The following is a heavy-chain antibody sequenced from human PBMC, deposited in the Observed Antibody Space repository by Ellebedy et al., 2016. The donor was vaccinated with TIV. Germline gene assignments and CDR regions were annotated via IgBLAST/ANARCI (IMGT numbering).Heavy chain of an antibody. D-gene: IGHD1-26*01. J-gene: IGHJ3*02. CDR1: GYTFTSYG. CDR3: ASPSIGKGAHDAFDI. V-gene: IGHV1-18*04. Sequence: ASVKVSCKASGYTFTSYGISWVRQAPGQGLEWMGWISAYNGNTNYAQKLQGRVTMTTDTSTSTAYMELSSLRSEDTAVYYCASPSIGKGAHDAFDIWGQGTMVTVSS. CDR2: ISAYNGNT.